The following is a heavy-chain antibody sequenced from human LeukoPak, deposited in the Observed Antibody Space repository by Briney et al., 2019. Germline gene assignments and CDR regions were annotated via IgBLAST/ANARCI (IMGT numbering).Heavy chain of an antibody. J-gene: IGHJ4*02. CDR3: ALNRGSGWYFHY. D-gene: IGHD6-19*01. CDR2: ISYDGSNK. CDR1: GFTFSDYY. V-gene: IGHV3-30*03. Sequence: GGSLRLSCAASGFTFSDYYMSWIRQAPGKGVEWVAVISYDGSNKYGDSVKGRFTISRDNSKNTLYLQMNSLRAEDTAVYYCALNRGSGWYFHYWGQGTLVTVSS.